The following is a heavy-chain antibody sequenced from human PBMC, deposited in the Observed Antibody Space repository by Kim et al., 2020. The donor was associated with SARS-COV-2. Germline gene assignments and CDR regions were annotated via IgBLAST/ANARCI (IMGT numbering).Heavy chain of an antibody. Sequence: GGSLRLSCAASGFTFSSYSMNWVRQAPGKGLEWVSSISSSSSYIYYADSVKGRFTISRDNAKNSLYLQMNSLRAEDTAVYYCARPRSITGTVWGEAFDYWGQGTLVTVSS. J-gene: IGHJ4*02. CDR3: ARPRSITGTVWGEAFDY. D-gene: IGHD1-20*01. CDR2: ISSSSSYI. V-gene: IGHV3-21*01. CDR1: GFTFSSYS.